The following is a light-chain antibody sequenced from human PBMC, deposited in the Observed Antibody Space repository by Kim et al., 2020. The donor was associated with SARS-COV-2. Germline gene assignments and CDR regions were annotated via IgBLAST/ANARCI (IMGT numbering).Light chain of an antibody. Sequence: ESEGDRVTITCRESQGISNYLAWYQQKPGKVPKLLIYAASTLQSGVPSRFSGSGSGTDFTLTISSLQPEDVATYYCQKYNSASFTFGPGTKVDIK. V-gene: IGKV1-27*01. CDR1: QGISNY. CDR2: AAS. J-gene: IGKJ3*01. CDR3: QKYNSASFT.